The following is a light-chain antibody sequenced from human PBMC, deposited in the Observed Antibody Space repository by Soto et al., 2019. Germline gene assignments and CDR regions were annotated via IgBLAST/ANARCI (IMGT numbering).Light chain of an antibody. CDR3: QQYGSSPYT. J-gene: IGKJ2*01. CDR2: GAS. V-gene: IGKV3-20*01. Sequence: EIVWTQSPGTLSLSPGERATLSCRASQSVSSSYLGWYQQKPGQAPRLLIYGASSRATGIPDRFSGSGSGTDCTLTISRLEPEDFAVYYCQQYGSSPYTFGHGTKLEIK. CDR1: QSVSSSY.